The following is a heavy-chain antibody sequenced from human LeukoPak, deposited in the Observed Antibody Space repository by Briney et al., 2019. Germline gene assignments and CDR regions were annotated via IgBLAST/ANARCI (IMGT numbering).Heavy chain of an antibody. Sequence: SVKTSCKTSGSTFNSYAISWVRQAPGQGPEWMRGIIPIFGTANYAQKFQGRVTITTDESTSTAYMELSSLRSEDTAVYYCARAIGKQPYYYYYYMDVWGKGTTVTVSS. J-gene: IGHJ6*03. CDR3: ARAIGKQPYYYYYYMDV. CDR1: GSTFNSYA. D-gene: IGHD5-18*01. CDR2: IIPIFGTA. V-gene: IGHV1-69*05.